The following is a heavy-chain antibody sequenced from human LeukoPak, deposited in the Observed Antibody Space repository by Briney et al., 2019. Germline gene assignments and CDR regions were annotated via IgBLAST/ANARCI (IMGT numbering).Heavy chain of an antibody. CDR1: GGTFSSYA. J-gene: IGHJ3*02. Sequence: GASXXVSCKATGGTFSSYAISWVRQAPGQGVEWMGRIIPIFGTANYAQKFQGRVTITTDESTSTAYMELSSLRSEDTAVYYCARELSGSYFDAFDIWGQGTMVTVSS. D-gene: IGHD1-26*01. CDR3: ARELSGSYFDAFDI. V-gene: IGHV1-69*05. CDR2: IIPIFGTA.